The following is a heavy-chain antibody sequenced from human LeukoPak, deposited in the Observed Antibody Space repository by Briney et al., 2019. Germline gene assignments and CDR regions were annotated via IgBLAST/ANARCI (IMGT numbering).Heavy chain of an antibody. CDR3: AKDRDGYNSPGNY. Sequence: GGSLRLSCAASGFTFSSYGMHWVRQAPGKGLDWVAFVRYDGSNKYYADSVKGRFTISRDNSKNTLYLQMNSLRAEDTAVYYCAKDRDGYNSPGNYWGQGTLVTVSS. J-gene: IGHJ4*02. CDR1: GFTFSSYG. D-gene: IGHD5-24*01. CDR2: VRYDGSNK. V-gene: IGHV3-30*02.